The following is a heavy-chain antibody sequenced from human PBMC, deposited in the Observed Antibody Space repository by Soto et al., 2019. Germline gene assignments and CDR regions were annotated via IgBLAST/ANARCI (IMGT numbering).Heavy chain of an antibody. CDR1: GGSFRRYM. V-gene: IGHV1-69*01. Sequence: QVLLVQSGAEVKKPGSSVKVSCQAAGGSFRRYMVSWVRQAPGQGLDYMGGIMPVFGTPTYTEKFQGRVTTTADESTGTAYLELTSLKSDDTAVYYCARGVTANYMGGDAFAIWGQGTLVAVSS. J-gene: IGHJ3*02. D-gene: IGHD4-4*01. CDR2: IMPVFGTP. CDR3: ARGVTANYMGGDAFAI.